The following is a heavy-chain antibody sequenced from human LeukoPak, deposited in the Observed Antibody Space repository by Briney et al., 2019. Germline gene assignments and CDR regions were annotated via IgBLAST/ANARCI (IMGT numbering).Heavy chain of an antibody. D-gene: IGHD3-9*01. CDR2: IYTSGST. V-gene: IGHV4-4*07. Sequence: SETLSLTCTVSGGSISSGYHWGWIRQPPGKGLEWIGRIYTSGSTNYNPSLKSRVTMSVDTSKNQFSLKLSSVTAADTAVYYCARGLKILTGYYTLVTSYDAFDIWGQGTMVTVSS. CDR3: ARGLKILTGYYTLVTSYDAFDI. J-gene: IGHJ3*02. CDR1: GGSISSGYH.